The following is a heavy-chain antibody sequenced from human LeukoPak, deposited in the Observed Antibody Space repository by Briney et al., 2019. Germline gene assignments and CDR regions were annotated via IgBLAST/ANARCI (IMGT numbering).Heavy chain of an antibody. V-gene: IGHV1-24*01. CDR3: ATAGGAFCFSTNCYLTHFDQ. CDR1: GYTLNELS. CDR2: FDPEDGKT. J-gene: IGHJ4*02. D-gene: IGHD2-2*01. Sequence: ASVKVSCKVSGYTLNELSMHWVRQAPGKGLEWMGSFDPEDGKTMYAQKFQGRVTMTEDRSTDTAYVEVTGLTSEDTAVYYCATAGGAFCFSTNCYLTHFDQWGQGTLVTVSS.